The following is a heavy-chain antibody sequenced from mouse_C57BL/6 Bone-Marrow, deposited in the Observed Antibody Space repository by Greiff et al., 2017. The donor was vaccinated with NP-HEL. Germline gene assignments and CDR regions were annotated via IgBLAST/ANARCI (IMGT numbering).Heavy chain of an antibody. D-gene: IGHD3-3*01. Sequence: DVQLVESGEGLVKPGGSLKLSCAASGFTFSSYAMSWVRQTPEKRLEWVAYISSGGDYIYYADTVQGRFTISRDNARNTLYLQMSSLKSEDTAMYYCTRARDGGPYYAMDYWGQGTSVTVSS. CDR3: TRARDGGPYYAMDY. J-gene: IGHJ4*01. CDR2: ISSGGDYI. CDR1: GFTFSSYA. V-gene: IGHV5-9-1*02.